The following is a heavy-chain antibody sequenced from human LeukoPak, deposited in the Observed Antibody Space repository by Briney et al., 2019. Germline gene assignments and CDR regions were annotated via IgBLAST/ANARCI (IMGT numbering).Heavy chain of an antibody. J-gene: IGHJ5*02. D-gene: IGHD2-15*01. CDR3: ARGLGVVAASDNCFDP. CDR1: GFTFSSYS. CDR2: ISSSSSTI. Sequence: PGGSLRLSCAASGFTFSSYSMNWVRQAPGKGLEWVSYISSSSSTIYYADSMRGRFTISRDNARSSVYLQMNSLRVEDTAVYYCARGLGVVAASDNCFDPWGQGTLVIVSS. V-gene: IGHV3-48*04.